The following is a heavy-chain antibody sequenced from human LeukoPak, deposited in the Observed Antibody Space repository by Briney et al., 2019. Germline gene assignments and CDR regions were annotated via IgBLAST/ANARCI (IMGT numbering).Heavy chain of an antibody. CDR3: AKDGRIIPAAINYFDY. Sequence: GRSLRLSCAASGFTFSSYAMHWVRQAPGKGLEWVAFIRYDGSNKYYADSVKGRFTISRDNSKNTLYLQMNSLRAEDTAVYYCAKDGRIIPAAINYFDYWGQGTLVTVSS. CDR2: IRYDGSNK. D-gene: IGHD2-2*01. J-gene: IGHJ4*02. CDR1: GFTFSSYA. V-gene: IGHV3-30*02.